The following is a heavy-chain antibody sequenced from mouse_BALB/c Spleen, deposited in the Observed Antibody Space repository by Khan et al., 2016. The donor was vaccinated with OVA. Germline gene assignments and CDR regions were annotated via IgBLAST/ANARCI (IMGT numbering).Heavy chain of an antibody. CDR3: ASAYYYGRALDY. J-gene: IGHJ4*01. CDR1: GFSLTGYG. D-gene: IGHD1-1*01. Sequence: QVTLKESGPGLVAPSQSLSITCTVSGFSLTGYGVNWVRQPPGKGLEWLGMIWGDGSTDYNSALKSRLSISKDNSKSHVFLKMNSLQTDDTARYYCASAYYYGRALDYWGQGTSVTVSS. CDR2: IWGDGST. V-gene: IGHV2-6-7*01.